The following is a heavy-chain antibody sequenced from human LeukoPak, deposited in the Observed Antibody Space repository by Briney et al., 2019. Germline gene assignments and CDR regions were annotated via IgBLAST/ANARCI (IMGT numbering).Heavy chain of an antibody. CDR2: ISSSSSYI. CDR1: GFTFSSYS. V-gene: IGHV3-21*01. CDR3: ASRFMRGAFDI. Sequence: PGGSLRLSCAASGFTFSSYSMNWVRQAPGKGLEWVSSISSSSSYIYYADSVKGRFTISRDNAKNSLYLQMNSLRAEDTAVYYCASRFMRGAFDIWGQGTMVTVSS. J-gene: IGHJ3*02. D-gene: IGHD3-16*01.